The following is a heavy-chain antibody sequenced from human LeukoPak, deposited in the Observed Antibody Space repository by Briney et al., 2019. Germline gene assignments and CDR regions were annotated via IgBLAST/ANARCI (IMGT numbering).Heavy chain of an antibody. CDR1: GYTFTSYY. CDR3: ARGRGYGYANDAFDI. D-gene: IGHD5-18*01. CDR2: INPSGGST. V-gene: IGHV1-46*01. Sequence: ASVKVSCKASGYTFTSYYMHWVRQAPGHGLEWMGIINPSGGSTSYAQKLQGRVTMTRDPSTSTVYMELSSLRSEDTAVYYCARGRGYGYANDAFDIWGQGTMVTVSS. J-gene: IGHJ3*02.